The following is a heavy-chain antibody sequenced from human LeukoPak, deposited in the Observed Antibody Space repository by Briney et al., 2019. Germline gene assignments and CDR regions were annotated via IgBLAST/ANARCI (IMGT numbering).Heavy chain of an antibody. Sequence: SETLSLTCTVSGGSISSSSYYWGWIRQPPGKGLEWIANFYYSRNTYYNPSLKSRVTISVDTSNNQFSLKLSSVTAADTAVYYCARARRQWRVGANIRGDNPPYYYDYWGQGTLVTVSS. CDR1: GGSISSSSYY. CDR2: FYYSRNT. D-gene: IGHD2/OR15-2a*01. V-gene: IGHV4-39*07. J-gene: IGHJ4*02. CDR3: ARARRQWRVGANIRGDNPPYYYDY.